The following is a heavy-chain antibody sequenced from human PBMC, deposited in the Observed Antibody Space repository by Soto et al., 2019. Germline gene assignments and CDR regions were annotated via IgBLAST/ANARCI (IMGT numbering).Heavy chain of an antibody. CDR1: GGSISSSIYY. V-gene: IGHV4-39*01. Sequence: SETLSLTCTVSGGSISSSIYYWGWIRHPPGKGLEWIGSIYYSGSTYYNPSLKSRVTISVDTSKNQFSLKLSSVTAADTAVYYCARRPGGRNWNYPYYYYYGMDVWGQGTTVTVSS. D-gene: IGHD1-7*01. CDR3: ARRPGGRNWNYPYYYYYGMDV. J-gene: IGHJ6*02. CDR2: IYYSGST.